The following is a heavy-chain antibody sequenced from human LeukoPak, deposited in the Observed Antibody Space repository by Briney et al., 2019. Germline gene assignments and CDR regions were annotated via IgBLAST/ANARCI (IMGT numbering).Heavy chain of an antibody. V-gene: IGHV3-21*01. CDR2: ISSSSSYI. J-gene: IGHJ4*02. D-gene: IGHD1-1*01. CDR1: GFTFSTYS. Sequence: GGSLRLSCAASGFTFSTYSMTWVRQAPGKGLEWVSSISSSSSYIYYADSVKGRFTVSRDNAKTSLYLQMNSLRAEDTAVYYCARGNTVQEFDYWGQGTLLTVSS. CDR3: ARGNTVQEFDY.